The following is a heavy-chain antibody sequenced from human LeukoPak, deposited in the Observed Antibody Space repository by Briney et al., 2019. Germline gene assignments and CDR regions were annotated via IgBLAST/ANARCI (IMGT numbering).Heavy chain of an antibody. CDR1: GGSISSGSYY. V-gene: IGHV4-61*02. CDR2: IYTSGST. CDR3: ARFGPTAFDI. D-gene: IGHD3-10*01. Sequence: SETLSLTCTVSGGSISSGSYYWSWIRQPAGKGLEWIGRIYTSGSTNYNPSLKSRVTISVDTSKNQFSLKPSSVTAADTAVYYCARFGPTAFDIWGQGTMVTVSS. J-gene: IGHJ3*02.